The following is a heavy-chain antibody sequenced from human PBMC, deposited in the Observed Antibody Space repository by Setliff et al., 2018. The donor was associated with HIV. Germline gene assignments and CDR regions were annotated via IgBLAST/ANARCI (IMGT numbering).Heavy chain of an antibody. D-gene: IGHD6-13*01. CDR1: GVSINRTDHY. CDR3: ARSSSSWSGWFDP. Sequence: PSETLSLTCSVSGVSINRTDHYWGWIRQSPGKRLEWIGSIDDSGTTNYNPSLKSRVTISVDTSKNQFSLKLSSVTAADTAVYSCARSSSSWSGWFDPWGQGTLVTVS. J-gene: IGHJ5*02. CDR2: IDDSGTT. V-gene: IGHV4-39*07.